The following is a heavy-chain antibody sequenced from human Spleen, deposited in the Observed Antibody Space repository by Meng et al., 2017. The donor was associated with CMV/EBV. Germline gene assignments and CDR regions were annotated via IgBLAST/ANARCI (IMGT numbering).Heavy chain of an antibody. CDR3: ARGPVGGTSGFDY. CDR1: GFTFRDRY. V-gene: IGHV3-11*04. D-gene: IGHD3-10*01. J-gene: IGHJ4*02. Sequence: GESLKISCAASGFTFRDRYMSWMRQAPGKGLEWISYISSSAEIVYYADSVKGRFTISRDNSKNSLYLQMDSLRVEDTAVYYCARGPVGGTSGFDYWGQGTLVTVSS. CDR2: ISSSAEIV.